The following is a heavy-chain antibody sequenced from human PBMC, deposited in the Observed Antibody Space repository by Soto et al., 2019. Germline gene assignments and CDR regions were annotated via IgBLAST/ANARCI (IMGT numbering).Heavy chain of an antibody. CDR2: VNPILSQS. V-gene: IGHV1-69*02. CDR1: GDTFNFYS. CDR3: AASYGSGYWALDY. D-gene: IGHD3-10*01. Sequence: QVQLVQSGAEVKRPGSSVKVSCKASGDTFNFYSINWVRQAPGLGLEWLGRVNPILSQSNYAQRFQGRDKMAADKSTSTAYMIVNSLKSADTAIYYCAASYGSGYWALDYWGQGALVTVSS. J-gene: IGHJ4*02.